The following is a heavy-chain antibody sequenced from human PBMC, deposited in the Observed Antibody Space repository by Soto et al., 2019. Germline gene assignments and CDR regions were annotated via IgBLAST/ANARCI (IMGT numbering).Heavy chain of an antibody. Sequence: TLSLTCAVSGVSISSGGYSWSWIRQPPGKGMEWIGYIYSGTTHYNPSLKSRVTISMDRSKNQVSLSLKSVTAADTAVYYCDREDSGAFFDFWGPGNLVTVYS. D-gene: IGHD2-15*01. V-gene: IGHV4-30-2*01. CDR1: GVSISSGGYS. J-gene: IGHJ4*02. CDR3: DREDSGAFFDF. CDR2: IYSGTT.